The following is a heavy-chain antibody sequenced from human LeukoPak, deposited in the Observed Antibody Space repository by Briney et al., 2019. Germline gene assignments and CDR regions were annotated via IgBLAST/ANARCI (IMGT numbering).Heavy chain of an antibody. Sequence: SETLSLTCTVSGGSLSSYYWSWLRQPPGKGLEWIGYIYYSGRTNYNPSLKSRVTISVDTSNNQLSLKLNSVTAADMAVYYCARDRRGLKNAFDMWGQGTMVTVSS. CDR3: ARDRRGLKNAFDM. D-gene: IGHD3-10*01. J-gene: IGHJ3*02. CDR1: GGSLSSYY. V-gene: IGHV4-59*01. CDR2: IYYSGRT.